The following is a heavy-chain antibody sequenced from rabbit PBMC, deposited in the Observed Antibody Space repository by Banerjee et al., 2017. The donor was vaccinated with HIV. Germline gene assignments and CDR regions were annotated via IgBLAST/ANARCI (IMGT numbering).Heavy chain of an antibody. V-gene: IGHV1S45*01. D-gene: IGHD8-1*01. Sequence: QEQLEESGGDLVKPEGSLTLTCTASGIDFSSSYYMCWVRQAPGKGLELIACIYAGSSGSTYYASWVKGRFTISKASSTTVTLQMTSLTAADTATYFCARAVNSYYPFNLWGPGTLVTVS. CDR1: GIDFSSSYY. CDR2: IYAGSSGST. J-gene: IGHJ4*01. CDR3: ARAVNSYYPFNL.